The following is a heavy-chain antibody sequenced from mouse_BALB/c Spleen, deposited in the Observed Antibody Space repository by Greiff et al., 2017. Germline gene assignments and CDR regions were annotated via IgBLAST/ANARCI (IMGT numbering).Heavy chain of an antibody. V-gene: IGHV5-17*02. CDR1: GFTFSSFG. J-gene: IGHJ2*01. D-gene: IGHD1-2*01. CDR2: ISSGSSTI. CDR3: ARSGYGYEVYFDY. Sequence: EVQGVESGGGLVQPGGSRKLSCAASGFTFSSFGMHWVRQAPEKGLEWVAYISSGSSTIYYADTVKGRFTISRDNPKNTLFLQMTSRRSEDTAMYYCARSGYGYEVYFDYWGQGTTLTVSS.